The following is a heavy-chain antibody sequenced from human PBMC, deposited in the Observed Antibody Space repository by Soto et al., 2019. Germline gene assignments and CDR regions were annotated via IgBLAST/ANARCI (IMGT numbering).Heavy chain of an antibody. CDR1: GDSISSRSYY. D-gene: IGHD6-13*01. V-gene: IGHV4-39*01. J-gene: IGHJ6*03. CDR2: ISYTGNT. Sequence: LQESGPGLVKPSETLSLTCSVFGDSISSRSYYWAWIRRPPGMGLEWIASISYTGNTYYNPSRTSRAAISGDTSKNQFSLKLSFVTAADTAVYYCARFSWYDGDSITNYDMDFWGNGATVTVSS. CDR3: ARFSWYDGDSITNYDMDF.